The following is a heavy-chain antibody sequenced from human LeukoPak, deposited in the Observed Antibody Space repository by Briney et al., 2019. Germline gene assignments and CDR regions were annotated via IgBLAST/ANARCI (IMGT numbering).Heavy chain of an antibody. V-gene: IGHV4-39*01. CDR1: GGSLSSSNYY. Sequence: SETLSLTCTVSGGSLSSSNYYWGWIRQPPGKGLEWFATIYYSGTTYYNPPVKCRVTVFIDTSKNQFSLKLSSVTAADTAVYYCARREQRPRKTPFNYWGQGILVTVSS. CDR2: IYYSGTT. CDR3: ARREQRPRKTPFNY. J-gene: IGHJ4*02. D-gene: IGHD6-19*01.